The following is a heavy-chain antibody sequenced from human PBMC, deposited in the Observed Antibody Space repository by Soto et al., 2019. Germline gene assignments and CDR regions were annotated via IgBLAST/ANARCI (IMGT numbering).Heavy chain of an antibody. D-gene: IGHD3-16*01. Sequence: QVQLVQSGGGLVKPGGSLRLSCEASGFTFSSSYMSWIRQAPGKGLEWVSYISSSGVSMYYADSVKGRFTISRDNANNSLYLQMNSLRVEDTAVYYCARGGFNYASWGQGTLVTDSP. CDR3: ARGGFNYAS. J-gene: IGHJ5*02. V-gene: IGHV3-11*04. CDR2: ISSSGVSM. CDR1: GFTFSSSY.